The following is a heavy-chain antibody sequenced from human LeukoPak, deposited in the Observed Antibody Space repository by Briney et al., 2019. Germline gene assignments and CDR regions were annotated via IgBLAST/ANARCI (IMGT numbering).Heavy chain of an antibody. V-gene: IGHV4-59*01. D-gene: IGHD1-26*01. J-gene: IGHJ4*02. Sequence: KSSETLSLTCTVSGGSISSYYWSWIRQPPGKGLEWIGYIYYSGSTNYNPSLKSRVTISVDTSKNQFSLKLSSVTAADTAVYYCARERVGYFDYRGQGTLVTVSS. CDR3: ARERVGYFDY. CDR2: IYYSGST. CDR1: GGSISSYY.